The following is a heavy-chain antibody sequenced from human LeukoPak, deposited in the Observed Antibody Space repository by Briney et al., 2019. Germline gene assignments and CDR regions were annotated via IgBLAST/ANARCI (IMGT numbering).Heavy chain of an antibody. V-gene: IGHV3-30*04. CDR3: ARGKQFVSDY. Sequence: GGSLRLSCAASGFTFRVYAIHWVRQSPGKGLEWVAVTSYDGSHNFYADSVKGRFTISRDNSKNTLYLQMNSLKVGDTAVYYCARGKQFVSDYWGQGTLVTVSS. D-gene: IGHD6-6*01. CDR1: GFTFRVYA. J-gene: IGHJ4*02. CDR2: TSYDGSHN.